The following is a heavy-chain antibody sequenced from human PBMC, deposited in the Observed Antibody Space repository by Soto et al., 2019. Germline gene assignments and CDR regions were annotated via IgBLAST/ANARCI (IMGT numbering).Heavy chain of an antibody. CDR1: GFTVSSNY. V-gene: IGHV3-53*01. CDR2: IYSGGST. J-gene: IGHJ4*02. CDR3: ATPYYYDSSGYLHPIDY. D-gene: IGHD3-22*01. Sequence: EVQLVESGGGLIQPGGSLRLSCAASGFTVSSNYMSWVRQAPGKGLEWVSVIYSGGSTYYADSVKGRFTISRDNSKNTLYIQMNSLRAEDTAVYYCATPYYYDSSGYLHPIDYWGQGTLVTVSS.